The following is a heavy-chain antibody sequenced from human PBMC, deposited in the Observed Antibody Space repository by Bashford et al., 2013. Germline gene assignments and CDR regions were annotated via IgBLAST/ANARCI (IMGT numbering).Heavy chain of an antibody. CDR3: ARGDWDRIQLWLHGPPGAFDI. CDR2: IYPGDSDT. V-gene: IGHV5-51*01. D-gene: IGHD5-18*01. CDR1: GYSFTSYW. Sequence: ESLKISXKGSGYSFTSYWIGWVRQMPGKGLEWMGIIYPGDSDTRYSPSFQGQVTISADKSISTAYLQWSSLKASDTAMYYCARGDWDRIQLWLHGPPGAFDIWGQGTMVTVSS. J-gene: IGHJ3*02.